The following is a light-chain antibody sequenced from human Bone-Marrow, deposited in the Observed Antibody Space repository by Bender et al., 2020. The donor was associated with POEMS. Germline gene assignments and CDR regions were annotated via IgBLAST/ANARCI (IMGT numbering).Light chain of an antibody. CDR2: DST. Sequence: QSVLTQPPSVSGAPGQRVTISCTGSSSNIGAGYDVHWYQQVPGTAPKVVIYDSTSRPSGVPDRFSASKSGNTASLTVSGLQADDEADYYCSAYAGGSNKLFGTGTTVTVL. J-gene: IGLJ1*01. CDR3: SAYAGGSNKL. V-gene: IGLV1-40*01. CDR1: SSNIGAGYD.